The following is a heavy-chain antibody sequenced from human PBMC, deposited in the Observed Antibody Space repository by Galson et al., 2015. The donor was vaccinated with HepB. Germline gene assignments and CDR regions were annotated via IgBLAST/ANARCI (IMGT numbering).Heavy chain of an antibody. CDR2: IDPGDSYT. CDR1: GYSFTAYW. J-gene: IGHJ4*02. V-gene: IGHV5-10-1*01. Sequence: QSGAEVKKPGESLRISCKGSGYSFTAYWITWLRQMPGKGLEWMGRIDPGDSYTKYSTSFKGQVTFSVDKSTTTAYLQWSSLKASDTAIYYCARSYPHDYWGQGTLVTVSS. D-gene: IGHD2-21*01. CDR3: ARSYPHDY.